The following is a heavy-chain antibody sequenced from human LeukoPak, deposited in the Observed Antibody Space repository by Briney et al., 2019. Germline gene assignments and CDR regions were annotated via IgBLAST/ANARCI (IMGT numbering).Heavy chain of an antibody. CDR3: ARAHFLVYSSSTYLYYFDY. V-gene: IGHV7-4-1*02. Sequence: GASVKVSCKASGYTFTNYAMNWVRQAPGQGLEWMGWINTNTGNPTYAQGLTGRFVFSLDTSVSTTYLQISSLKAEDTAVYYCARAHFLVYSSSTYLYYFDYWGQGTLVTVSS. CDR2: INTNTGNP. J-gene: IGHJ4*02. CDR1: GYTFTNYA. D-gene: IGHD6-6*01.